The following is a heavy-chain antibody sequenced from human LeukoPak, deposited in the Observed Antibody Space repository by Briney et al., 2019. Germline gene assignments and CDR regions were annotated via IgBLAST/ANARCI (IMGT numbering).Heavy chain of an antibody. CDR2: INPNSGGT. CDR1: GYTFTGYY. J-gene: IGHJ4*02. CDR3: ARDYYYDRSGYYLFDY. D-gene: IGHD3-22*01. Sequence: ASVTVSCKASGYTFTGYYMHWVRQAPGQGLEWMGWINPNSGGTSYAQKFQGRVTMTRDTSISTAYMELSRLRSDDTAVYYCARDYYYDRSGYYLFDYWGQGTLVTISS. V-gene: IGHV1-2*02.